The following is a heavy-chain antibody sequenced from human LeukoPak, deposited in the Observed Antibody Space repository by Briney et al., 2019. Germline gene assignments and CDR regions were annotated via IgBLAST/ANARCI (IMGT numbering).Heavy chain of an antibody. Sequence: SETLSLTCAVYGGSFSGYYWSWIRQPPGKGLEWIGEINHSGSTNYNPSLKSRVTISVDTSKNQFSLKLSSVTAADTAVYYCARGRSYDFWSGYYAGYYYYGMDVWGQGTTVTVSS. CDR3: ARGRSYDFWSGYYAGYYYYGMDV. V-gene: IGHV4-34*01. J-gene: IGHJ6*02. D-gene: IGHD3-3*01. CDR2: INHSGST. CDR1: GGSFSGYY.